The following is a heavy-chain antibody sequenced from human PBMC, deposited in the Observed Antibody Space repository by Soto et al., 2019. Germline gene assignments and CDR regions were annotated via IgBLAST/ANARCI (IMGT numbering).Heavy chain of an antibody. D-gene: IGHD6-13*01. CDR1: GGSISSYY. Sequence: QVQLQESGPGLVKPSETLSLTCTVSGGSISSYYWSWIRQPPGKGLEWIGYIYYSGSTNYNPSLKSRVTISVATSKNQFSLKLSSVTAADTAVYYCVRVKAPLYGSSWYWFDPWGQGTLVTVSS. V-gene: IGHV4-59*08. CDR2: IYYSGST. CDR3: VRVKAPLYGSSWYWFDP. J-gene: IGHJ5*02.